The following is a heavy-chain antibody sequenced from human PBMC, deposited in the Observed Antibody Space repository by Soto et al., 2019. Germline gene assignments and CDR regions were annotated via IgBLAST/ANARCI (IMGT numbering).Heavy chain of an antibody. CDR1: GGSISSGGYS. J-gene: IGHJ4*02. Sequence: SDTLSLTCAVSGGSISSGGYSWSWIRQPPGKGLEWIGYIYHSGSTYYNSSLKSRVTISVDNSKNTLYLQMNSLRAEDTDVYYCANKMTRFDFWGQGTPVTVSS. V-gene: IGHV4-30-2*01. D-gene: IGHD2-21*02. CDR3: ANKMTRFDF. CDR2: IYHSGST.